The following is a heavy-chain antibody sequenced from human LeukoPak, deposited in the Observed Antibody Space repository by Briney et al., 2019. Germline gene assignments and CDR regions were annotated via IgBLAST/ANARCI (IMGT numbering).Heavy chain of an antibody. CDR2: IYYSGST. V-gene: IGHV4-59*01. CDR1: GGSISSYY. CDR3: ARAGAGNVVVPAAIAADNWFDP. D-gene: IGHD2-2*01. Sequence: SETLSLTCTVSGGSISSYYWSWIRQPPGKGLEWFGYIYYSGSTNYNPSLKSRVTISVDTSKDQFSLKLSSVTAADTAVYYCARAGAGNVVVPAAIAADNWFDPWGQGTLVTVSS. J-gene: IGHJ5*02.